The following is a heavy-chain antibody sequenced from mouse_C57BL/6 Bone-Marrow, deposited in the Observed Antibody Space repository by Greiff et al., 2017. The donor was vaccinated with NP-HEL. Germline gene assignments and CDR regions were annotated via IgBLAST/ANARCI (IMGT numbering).Heavy chain of an antibody. Sequence: EVQLQQSGPELVKPGASVKIPCKASGYTFTDYNMDWVKQSHGKSLEWIGDINPNNGGTIYNQKFKGKATLTVDKSSSTAYMELRSLTSEDTAVYYCAREGDDGYYVRFAYWGQGTLVTVSA. CDR2: INPNNGGT. CDR1: GYTFTDYN. J-gene: IGHJ3*01. D-gene: IGHD2-3*01. V-gene: IGHV1-18*01. CDR3: AREGDDGYYVRFAY.